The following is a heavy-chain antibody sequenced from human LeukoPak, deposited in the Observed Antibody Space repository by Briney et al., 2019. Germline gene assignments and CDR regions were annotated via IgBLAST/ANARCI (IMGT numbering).Heavy chain of an antibody. CDR1: GGTFSSYA. CDR2: IIPIFGTA. D-gene: IGHD5-24*01. CDR3: ASTVWDGYNSPKFDY. J-gene: IGHJ4*02. V-gene: IGHV1-69*13. Sequence: ASVKVSCKASGGTFSSYAISWVRQAPGQGLEWMGGIIPIFGTANYAQKFQGRVTITADESTSTAYTELSSLRSEDTAVYYCASTVWDGYNSPKFDYWGQGTLVTVSS.